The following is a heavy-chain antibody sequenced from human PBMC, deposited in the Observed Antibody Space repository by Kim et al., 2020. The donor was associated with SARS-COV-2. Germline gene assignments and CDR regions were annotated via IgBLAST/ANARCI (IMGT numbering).Heavy chain of an antibody. CDR2: IYPGDSDT. V-gene: IGHV5-51*01. D-gene: IGHD6-13*01. CDR3: ARLIVDSSSWYSFNY. Sequence: GESLKISCKGSGYSFTSYWIGWVRQMPGKGLEWMGIIYPGDSDTRYSPSFQGQVTISADKSISTAYLQWSSLKASDTAMYYCARLIVDSSSWYSFNYWGQGTLVTVSS. CDR1: GYSFTSYW. J-gene: IGHJ4*02.